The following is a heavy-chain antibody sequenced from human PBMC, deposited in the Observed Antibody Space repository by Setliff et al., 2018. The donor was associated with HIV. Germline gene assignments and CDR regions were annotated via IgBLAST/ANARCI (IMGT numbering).Heavy chain of an antibody. V-gene: IGHV1-18*01. J-gene: IGHJ3*02. Sequence: SVKVSCKASGYSFARYGMSWVRQAPGQGLEWMGWISGFNGNTKYAQSFQDRVAVTTETATSTSYMEMRSLRSDDTAVYFCARVPYRSAWFSGGHDAFDIWGQGTMVTVSS. D-gene: IGHD6-19*01. CDR2: ISGFNGNT. CDR3: ARVPYRSAWFSGGHDAFDI. CDR1: GYSFARYG.